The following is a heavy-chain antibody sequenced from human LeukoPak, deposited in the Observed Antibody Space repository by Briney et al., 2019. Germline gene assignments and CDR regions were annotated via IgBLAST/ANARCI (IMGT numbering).Heavy chain of an antibody. D-gene: IGHD5-24*01. CDR1: GDSVSSSSAA. CDR2: TSYRSKWYN. J-gene: IGHJ3*02. Sequence: SQTLSLTCAISGDSVSSSSAAWNWIRQSPSRGLEWLGRTSYRSKWYNDYAVSVKSRITINPDTSKNQFSLQLNSVTPEDTAVYYCARGGQGDGYSADDAFDIWGQGTLVTVSS. V-gene: IGHV6-1*01. CDR3: ARGGQGDGYSADDAFDI.